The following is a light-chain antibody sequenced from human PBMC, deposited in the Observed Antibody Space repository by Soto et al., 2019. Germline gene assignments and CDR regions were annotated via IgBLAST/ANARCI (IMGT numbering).Light chain of an antibody. CDR1: QSVSSSY. Sequence: EIVLTQSPGTLSLSPGERATLSCRASQSVSSSYLAWYQQKPGQAPRLLIHGASSRATGIPDRFSGSWSGTDFTLTISRLEPEDFAVYYCQQYGSSRTFGQRTTVEIK. CDR3: QQYGSSRT. V-gene: IGKV3-20*01. CDR2: GAS. J-gene: IGKJ1*01.